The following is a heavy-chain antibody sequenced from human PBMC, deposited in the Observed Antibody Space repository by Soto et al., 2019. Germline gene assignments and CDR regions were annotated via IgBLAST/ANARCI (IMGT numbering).Heavy chain of an antibody. V-gene: IGHV4-34*01. CDR1: GGSFSGYY. CDR3: AGGPRYYFDY. Sequence: SETLSLTCAVYGGSFSGYYWSWIRQPPGKGLEWIGEINHSGSTNYNPSLKSRVTISVDTSKNQFSLKLSSVTAADTAVYYCAGGPRYYFDYWGQGTLVTVSS. CDR2: INHSGST. J-gene: IGHJ4*02.